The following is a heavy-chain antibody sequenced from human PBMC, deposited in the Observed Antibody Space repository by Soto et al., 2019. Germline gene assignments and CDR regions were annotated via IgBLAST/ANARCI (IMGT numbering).Heavy chain of an antibody. D-gene: IGHD6-13*01. CDR1: GYTFTNYY. J-gene: IGHJ4*02. CDR3: ARGLAAGDY. V-gene: IGHV1-46*01. Sequence: QVQLVQSGAEVENPGASVKVSCKASGYTFTNYYIHWVRQAPGQGLEWMAIINPSGGSTNYAQKFQGRVTLARDTFTSTVYMELSSLRSEDTAIYYCARGLAAGDYWGQGTLVTVSS. CDR2: INPSGGST.